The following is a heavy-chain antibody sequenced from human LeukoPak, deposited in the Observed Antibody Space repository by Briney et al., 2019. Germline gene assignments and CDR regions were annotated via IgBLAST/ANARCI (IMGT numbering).Heavy chain of an antibody. CDR2: IYPGDSDT. CDR1: GYSFTSYW. V-gene: IGHV5-51*01. D-gene: IGHD2-15*01. CDR3: ARLGSLVGYCSGGSCYDRRGPFDY. Sequence: GESLKISCKGSGYSFTSYWIGWVRQMPGKGLEWMGMIYPGDSDTRYSPSFQGQVTISADKSISTAYLQWSSLKASDTAMYYCARLGSLVGYCSGGSCYDRRGPFDYWGPGTLVTVSS. J-gene: IGHJ4*02.